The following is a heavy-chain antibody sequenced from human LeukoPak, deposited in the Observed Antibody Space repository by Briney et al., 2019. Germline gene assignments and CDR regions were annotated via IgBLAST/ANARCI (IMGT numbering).Heavy chain of an antibody. D-gene: IGHD1-26*01. J-gene: IGHJ4*02. CDR1: GGSITTTNY. Sequence: SETLSLTCGVSGGSITTTNYWSWVRQPPGGGLEWIGEISLAGRTRYNPSLKSRVNISIDESKNHLYLNLASVADADTAVYYCSRESGPFCPFGHWGQGTLVAVTS. V-gene: IGHV4-4*02. CDR2: ISLAGRT. CDR3: SRESGPFCPFGH.